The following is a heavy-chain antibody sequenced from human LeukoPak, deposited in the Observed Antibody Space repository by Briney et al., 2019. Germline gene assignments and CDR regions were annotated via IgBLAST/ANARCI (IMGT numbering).Heavy chain of an antibody. CDR2: ISSDSAYI. J-gene: IGHJ4*02. CDR1: GFSFSDYT. V-gene: IGHV3-21*01. Sequence: GGSLRLSCTASGFSFSDYTMNWVRQAPGKGLEWLSSISSDSAYIHYADSVKGRFTISRDNAKNSLNLQMSSLRAEDTAVYYCASGTTGTTGFNYWGQGTLVTVSS. CDR3: ASGTTGTTGFNY. D-gene: IGHD1-7*01.